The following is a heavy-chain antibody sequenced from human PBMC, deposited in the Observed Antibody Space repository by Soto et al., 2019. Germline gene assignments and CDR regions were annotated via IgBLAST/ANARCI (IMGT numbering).Heavy chain of an antibody. Sequence: QVQLVESGGGVVQPGRSPRLSCAASGFTFSSYSLHWVRQAPGKGLEWVAVISYDGSNKYYADSAKGRFSISRDNSKNTLYLQMNSLRAEDTAVYYCARDPRQYYDSSGYSDAFDIWGQGTMVTVSS. CDR2: ISYDGSNK. V-gene: IGHV3-30-3*01. CDR1: GFTFSSYS. CDR3: ARDPRQYYDSSGYSDAFDI. J-gene: IGHJ3*02. D-gene: IGHD3-22*01.